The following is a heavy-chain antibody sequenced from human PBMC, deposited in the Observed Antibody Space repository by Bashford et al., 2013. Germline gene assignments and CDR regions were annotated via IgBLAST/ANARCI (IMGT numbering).Heavy chain of an antibody. J-gene: IGHJ4*02. CDR2: INPSGGGI. CDR1: GYTFTSYY. CDR3: VRGGSSNWGSHFDY. D-gene: IGHD6-13*01. Sequence: ASVKVSCKASGYTFTSYYIHWVRQAPGQGLEWMGLINPSGGGISYAQKFQDRVTMTRDTSTSTVYIELSSLRSEDTAMYYCVRGGSSNWGSHFDYWGQGTLVTVSS. V-gene: IGHV1-46*01.